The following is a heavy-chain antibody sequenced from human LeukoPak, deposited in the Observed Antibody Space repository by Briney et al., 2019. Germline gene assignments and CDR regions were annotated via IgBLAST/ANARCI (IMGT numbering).Heavy chain of an antibody. D-gene: IGHD1-26*01. CDR1: GFXFRTYW. CDR2: IKQDENEG. J-gene: IGHJ4*02. Sequence: PGGSLRLSCAASGFXFRTYWISWVRQPPGKGLEWVANIKQDENEGYYVDSVKGRFTISRDNAKNSLYLQMSSLRPEDTAVYYCARVRGTYCLDYWGQGTLITVSS. CDR3: ARVRGTYCLDY. V-gene: IGHV3-7*04.